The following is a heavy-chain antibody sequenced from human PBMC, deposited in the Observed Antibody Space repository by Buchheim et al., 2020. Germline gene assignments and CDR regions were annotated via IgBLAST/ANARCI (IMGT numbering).Heavy chain of an antibody. CDR1: GYSFTSYY. CDR2: INPSGGST. V-gene: IGHV1-46*01. Sequence: QVQLVQSGAEVKKPGASVKVSCKASGYSFTSYYMHWVRQAPGQGLEWMGIINPSGGSTSYAQKFQGRVTMTRDTSTSTVYMELSSLRSEDTAVYYCARDGITMVRGVIIGLDYWGQGTL. J-gene: IGHJ4*02. CDR3: ARDGITMVRGVIIGLDY. D-gene: IGHD3-10*01.